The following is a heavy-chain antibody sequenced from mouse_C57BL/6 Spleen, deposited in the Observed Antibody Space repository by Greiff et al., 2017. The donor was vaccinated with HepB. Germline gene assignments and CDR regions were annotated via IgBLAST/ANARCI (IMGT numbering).Heavy chain of an antibody. CDR3: ARDGGSSPLFDY. J-gene: IGHJ2*01. CDR2: IDPSDSYT. CDR1: GYTFTSYW. D-gene: IGHD1-1*01. Sequence: QVQLQQPGAELVMPGASVKLSCKASGYTFTSYWMHWVKQMPGQGLEWIGEIDPSDSYTNYNQKFKGKSTSTVDKSSSTAYMQLSSLTSEDSAVYYCARDGGSSPLFDYWGQGTTLTVSS. V-gene: IGHV1-69*01.